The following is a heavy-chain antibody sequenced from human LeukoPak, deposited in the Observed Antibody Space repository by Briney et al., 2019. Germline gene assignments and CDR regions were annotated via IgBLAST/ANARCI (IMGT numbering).Heavy chain of an antibody. V-gene: IGHV1-46*01. CDR2: VYATGGTT. CDR1: EDTFTYYH. Sequence: ASVKVSCKAFEDTFTYYHIHWVRQAPGQGVEWMGAVYATGGTTINTQNFQGRVTMTRDTSTGTVYMELSSLRFEDTAMYYCATEAPRSYYFDYWGQGILVTVSS. J-gene: IGHJ4*02. CDR3: ATEAPRSYYFDY.